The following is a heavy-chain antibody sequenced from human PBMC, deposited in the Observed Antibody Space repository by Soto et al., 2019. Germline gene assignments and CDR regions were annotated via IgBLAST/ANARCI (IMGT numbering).Heavy chain of an antibody. CDR2: IYSGGRN. J-gene: IGHJ4*02. V-gene: IGHV4-4*07. CDR3: ARGSSRWDY. D-gene: IGHD6-13*01. CDR1: GGSISSFY. Sequence: QVQLQESGPGLVKPSETLSLTCTVSGGSISSFYWSWIRQPAGKGLEWIGRIYSGGRNNYTPPLKSRVTMSVDTSKNPFSLRLSSVAAADTAMYYCARGSSRWDYWGQGTLVTVSS.